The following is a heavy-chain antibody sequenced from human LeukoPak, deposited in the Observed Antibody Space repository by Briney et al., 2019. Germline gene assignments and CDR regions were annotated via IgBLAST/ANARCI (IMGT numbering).Heavy chain of an antibody. V-gene: IGHV3-48*03. CDR1: GFTVSSYE. Sequence: QPGGSLRLSCAASGFTVSSYEMNWVRQAPGKGLEWISYISSSGSTIYYADSVKGRFTISRDNARNSMYLQMNSLRADDTAVYYCARVGSTSWYLDYWGQGTLVTVSS. J-gene: IGHJ4*02. D-gene: IGHD2-2*01. CDR2: ISSSGSTI. CDR3: ARVGSTSWYLDY.